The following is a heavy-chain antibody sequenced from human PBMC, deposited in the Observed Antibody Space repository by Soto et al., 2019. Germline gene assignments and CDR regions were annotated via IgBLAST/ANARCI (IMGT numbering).Heavy chain of an antibody. V-gene: IGHV6-1*01. D-gene: IGHD2-2*01. CDR1: GDSVSSNSAA. CDR2: TYYRSKWYN. J-gene: IGHJ1*01. CDR3: ARELGAPSCPSCPRAEYFPH. Sequence: SQTLSLTCAISGDSVSSNSAAWNWIRQSPSRGLEWLGRTYYRSKWYNDHAVSVKSRITINPDTSKNQFSLQLNSVTPEDTAVYYCARELGAPSCPSCPRAEYFPHWGQGTLVTVSS.